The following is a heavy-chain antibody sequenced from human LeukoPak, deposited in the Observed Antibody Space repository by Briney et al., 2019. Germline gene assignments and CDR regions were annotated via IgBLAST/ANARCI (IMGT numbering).Heavy chain of an antibody. D-gene: IGHD4-23*01. J-gene: IGHJ4*02. CDR3: ATTEGGKPYYFDY. CDR1: GFTFSSYG. Sequence: PGGSLRLSCAASGFTFSSYGMHWVRQAPGKGLEWVAVIWYDGSNKYYADSVKGRFTISRDNSKNTLYLQMNSLRAEDTAVYCCATTEGGKPYYFDYWGQGTLVTVSS. V-gene: IGHV3-33*01. CDR2: IWYDGSNK.